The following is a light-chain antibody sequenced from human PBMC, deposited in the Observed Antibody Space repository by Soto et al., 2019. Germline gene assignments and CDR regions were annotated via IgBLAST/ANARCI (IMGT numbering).Light chain of an antibody. J-gene: IGLJ2*01. V-gene: IGLV2-14*01. CDR1: SSDVGGYNY. CDR3: SSYTSSSTVVV. Sequence: QSALTQPASVSGSPGQSITISCTGTSSDVGGYNYVSWYQQHPGKAPKLMIYDVSNRPSGVSNRFSGSKSGNTASLTISGLQAEDDADYYCSSYTSSSTVVVFGGGTKLTV. CDR2: DVS.